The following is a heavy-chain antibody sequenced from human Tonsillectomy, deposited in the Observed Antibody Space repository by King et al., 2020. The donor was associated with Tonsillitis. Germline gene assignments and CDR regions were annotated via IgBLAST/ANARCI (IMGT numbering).Heavy chain of an antibody. D-gene: IGHD3-22*01. Sequence: QVQLVESGGGVVQPGGSLRLSCAAAGFIFSDYSIHCVRQAPGKGLEWVAFIRFDGSKQMYADSVKGRFTISRDNSKNTLYVQMSSLSADDTAIYYCAKALRDYHDSSGYYYAFDIWGQGTAVTVSS. J-gene: IGHJ3*02. CDR2: IRFDGSKQ. CDR1: GFIFSDYS. V-gene: IGHV3-30*02. CDR3: AKALRDYHDSSGYYYAFDI.